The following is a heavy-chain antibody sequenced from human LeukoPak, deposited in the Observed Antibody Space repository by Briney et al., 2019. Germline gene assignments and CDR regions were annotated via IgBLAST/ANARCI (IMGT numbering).Heavy chain of an antibody. Sequence: PGGSLRLSCAASGFTFDDYAMHWVRQAPGKGLEWVSLISWDGGSTYYADSVKGRFAISRDNSKNSLYLQMNSLRAEDTALYYCAKDDYMNWFDPWGQGTLVTVSS. CDR3: AKDDYMNWFDP. CDR2: ISWDGGST. V-gene: IGHV3-43D*04. J-gene: IGHJ5*02. D-gene: IGHD4-11*01. CDR1: GFTFDDYA.